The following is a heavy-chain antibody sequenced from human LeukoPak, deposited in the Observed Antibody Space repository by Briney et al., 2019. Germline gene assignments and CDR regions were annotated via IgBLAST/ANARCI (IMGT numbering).Heavy chain of an antibody. V-gene: IGHV1-18*01. CDR3: ARDHHPLYYNSSVYDVFDI. CDR1: GYTFTSYG. D-gene: IGHD3-22*01. CDR2: ISAYNGNT. J-gene: IGHJ3*02. Sequence: ASVKVSCKASGYTFTSYGISWVRQAPGQGLEWMGWISAYNGNTNYAQKLQGRVTMTTDTSTSTAYMELRSLRSDDTAVYYCARDHHPLYYNSSVYDVFDIGGKGKMATVSS.